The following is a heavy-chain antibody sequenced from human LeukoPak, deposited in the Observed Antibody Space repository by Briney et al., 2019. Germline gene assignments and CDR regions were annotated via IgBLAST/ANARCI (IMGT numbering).Heavy chain of an antibody. CDR2: ISYDGSNK. CDR1: GFTFSSYG. CDR3: ANGEENAFDI. J-gene: IGHJ3*02. Sequence: PGGSLRLSCAASGFTFSSYGMPWFRQAPGKGLEWVAVISYDGSNKYYADFVEGRFTISRDNSKNTLYLQMNSLRAEDTAVYYCANGEENAFDIWGQGTMVTVSS. V-gene: IGHV3-30*18. D-gene: IGHD4-17*01.